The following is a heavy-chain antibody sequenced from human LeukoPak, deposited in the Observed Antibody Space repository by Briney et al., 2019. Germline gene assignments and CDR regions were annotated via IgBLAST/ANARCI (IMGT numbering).Heavy chain of an antibody. CDR3: ARDERGYYDTSGSRRYAFDI. CDR2: MYYSGST. V-gene: IGHV4-39*07. CDR1: GGSISSSSYY. D-gene: IGHD3-22*01. Sequence: SETLSLTCSVSGGSISSSSYYWGWIRQPPGKGLEWIGSMYYSGSTDYNPSLKSRITISVDTSKNQFSLKVSSVTAADTAAYYCARDERGYYDTSGSRRYAFDIWGQGTMVTVSS. J-gene: IGHJ3*02.